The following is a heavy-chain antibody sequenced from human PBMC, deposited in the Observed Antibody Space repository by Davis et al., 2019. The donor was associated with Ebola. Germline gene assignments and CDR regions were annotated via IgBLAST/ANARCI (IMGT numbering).Heavy chain of an antibody. V-gene: IGHV3-30*18. CDR1: GFTFSSYG. J-gene: IGHJ4*02. CDR2: ISYDGSNK. CDR3: AKERIAAAGSYFDY. D-gene: IGHD6-13*01. Sequence: GESLKISCAASGFTFSSYGMHWVRQAPGKGLEWVAVISYDGSNKYYADSVKGRFTISRDNSKNTLYLQMNSLRAEDTAVYYCAKERIAAAGSYFDYWGQGTLVTVSS.